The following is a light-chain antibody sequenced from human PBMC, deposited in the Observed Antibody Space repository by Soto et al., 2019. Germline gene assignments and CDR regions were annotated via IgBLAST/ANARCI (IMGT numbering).Light chain of an antibody. Sequence: EIVMTQSPATLSVSPGERATLSCRASQSVSSYLAWYQQKPGQAPRLLIYDASNRATGIPARFSGSGSGTDFTLTISSLEPEDFAVYYCQQRSNWPPITFGQGTRLET. CDR3: QQRSNWPPIT. V-gene: IGKV3-11*01. CDR1: QSVSSY. J-gene: IGKJ5*01. CDR2: DAS.